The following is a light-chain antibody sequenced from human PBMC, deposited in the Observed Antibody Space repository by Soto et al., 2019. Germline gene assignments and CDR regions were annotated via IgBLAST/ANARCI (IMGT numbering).Light chain of an antibody. CDR3: LQDYGYPRT. CDR1: QDIRHD. J-gene: IGKJ1*01. V-gene: IGKV1-6*01. Sequence: AIQMTQSPSSLSASVGDRVTITCRASQDIRHDLGWYQQRPGKAPKLLIYAASTLQCGVPSRFSGSGSGTDFTLTITSLQPDDFATYYCLQDYGYPRTFGQGTKVEVK. CDR2: AAS.